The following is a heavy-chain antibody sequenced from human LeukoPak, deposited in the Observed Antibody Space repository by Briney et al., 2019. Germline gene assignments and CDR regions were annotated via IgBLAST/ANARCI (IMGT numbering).Heavy chain of an antibody. Sequence: GGSLRLSCAASGFNFFGYGMHWVRQAPGKGPQWVAVISHDGSDKHYAESVKVRFTISRDNSKNTLYLQMNSLKPEDTALYFCAKDSASLSSHFATYFDSWGQGALVTVSS. CDR2: ISHDGSDK. CDR1: GFNFFGYG. J-gene: IGHJ4*02. CDR3: AKDSASLSSHFATYFDS. V-gene: IGHV3-30*18. D-gene: IGHD6-13*01.